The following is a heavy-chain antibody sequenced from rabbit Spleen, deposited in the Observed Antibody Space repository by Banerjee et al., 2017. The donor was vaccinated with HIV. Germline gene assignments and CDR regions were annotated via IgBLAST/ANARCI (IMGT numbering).Heavy chain of an antibody. V-gene: IGHV1S45*01. Sequence: QEQLVESGGGLVQPGGSLKLSCKASGVSFNDKDVMCWVRQAPGKGLEWITCINMVTGKSVYASWAKGRFIMSRTSSTKVTLQMTSLTAADTATYFCARRYGGSKGRNGDYFNLWGPGTLVTVS. J-gene: IGHJ4*01. D-gene: IGHD4-2*01. CDR3: ARRYGGSKGRNGDYFNL. CDR1: GVSFNDKDV. CDR2: INMVTGKS.